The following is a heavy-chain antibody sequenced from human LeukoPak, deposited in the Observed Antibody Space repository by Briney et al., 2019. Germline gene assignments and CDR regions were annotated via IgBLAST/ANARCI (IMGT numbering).Heavy chain of an antibody. V-gene: IGHV1-18*01. CDR3: ARSGHRRYYYASGPDY. CDR1: GYTFNNYG. J-gene: IGHJ4*02. D-gene: IGHD3-10*01. CDR2: ISGYNGYT. Sequence: ASVKVSCKASGYTFNNYGLSWVRQAPGQGLEWMGWISGYNGYTRYAQKDEGRVTMTTDTSTSTAYMELRSLRSDDTAVYYCARSGHRRYYYASGPDYWGQGTLVTVSS.